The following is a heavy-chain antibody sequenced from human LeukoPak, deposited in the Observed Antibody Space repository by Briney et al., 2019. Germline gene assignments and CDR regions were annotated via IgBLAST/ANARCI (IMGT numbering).Heavy chain of an antibody. CDR1: GYTFTSYG. Sequence: ASVKVSCKASGYTFTSYGISWVRQAPGQGLEWMGWISAYNGNTNYAQKLQGKVTMTTDTSTSTAYMELRSLRSDDTAVYYCARGKYCTNGVCYYFDYWGQGTLVTVSS. CDR3: ARGKYCTNGVCYYFDY. V-gene: IGHV1-18*01. D-gene: IGHD2-8*01. J-gene: IGHJ4*02. CDR2: ISAYNGNT.